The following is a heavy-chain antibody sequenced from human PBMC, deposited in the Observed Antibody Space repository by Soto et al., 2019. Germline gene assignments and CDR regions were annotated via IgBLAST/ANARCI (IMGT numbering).Heavy chain of an antibody. J-gene: IGHJ5*02. CDR3: ASSFIHDYGDPNGDGFDP. CDR1: GGSISSYY. Sequence: QVQLQESGPGLVKPSETLSLTCTVSGGSISSYYWSWIRQPPGKGLEWIGYIYYSGSTNYNPSLKSRVTISVDTSKNQFSLKLSSVTAADTAVYYCASSFIHDYGDPNGDGFDPWGQGTLVTVSS. CDR2: IYYSGST. V-gene: IGHV4-59*01. D-gene: IGHD4-17*01.